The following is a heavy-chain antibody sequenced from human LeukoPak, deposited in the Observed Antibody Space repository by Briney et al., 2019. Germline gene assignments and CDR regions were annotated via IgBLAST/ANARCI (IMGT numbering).Heavy chain of an antibody. CDR1: GFTFNSYA. CDR3: ARLGYCSSTSCYQSGFDP. V-gene: IGHV3-33*01. D-gene: IGHD2-2*01. Sequence: GGSLRLSCAASGFTFNSYAMHWVRQAPGKGLDWVAVIWDDGSNKYYADSVKGRFTISRDNSKNTLYLQMNSLRAEDTAVYYCARLGYCSSTSCYQSGFDPWGQGTLVTVSS. CDR2: IWDDGSNK. J-gene: IGHJ5*02.